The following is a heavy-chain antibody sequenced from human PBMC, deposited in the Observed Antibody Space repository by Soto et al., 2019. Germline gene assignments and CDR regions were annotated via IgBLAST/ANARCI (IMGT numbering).Heavy chain of an antibody. D-gene: IGHD3-9*01. CDR3: AKDCCNDILTGPDY. V-gene: IGHV3-30*18. CDR2: ISYDGSNK. CDR1: GFTFRSYG. J-gene: IGHJ4*02. Sequence: QVQLVESGGGVVQPGRSLRLSCEASGFTFRSYGMHWVRQAPGKGLEWVALISYDGSNKYYADSVKGRFTISRDNSKNTLNLQMNSLRAEDTAVYYCAKDCCNDILTGPDYWGQGTLVTVSS.